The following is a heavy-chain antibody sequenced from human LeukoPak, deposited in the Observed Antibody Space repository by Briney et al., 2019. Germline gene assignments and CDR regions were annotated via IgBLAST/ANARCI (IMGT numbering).Heavy chain of an antibody. Sequence: GGSLRLSCAASGFTVSTNCMTWVRRAPGKGLEWVSTIYSGGTTYYADSVMGRFTISRHNSRNTLYLQMNSLRAEDTAVYYCASVDTVMAYYFDLWGQGTLVTVSS. CDR2: IYSGGTT. D-gene: IGHD5-18*01. V-gene: IGHV3-53*04. J-gene: IGHJ4*02. CDR1: GFTVSTNC. CDR3: ASVDTVMAYYFDL.